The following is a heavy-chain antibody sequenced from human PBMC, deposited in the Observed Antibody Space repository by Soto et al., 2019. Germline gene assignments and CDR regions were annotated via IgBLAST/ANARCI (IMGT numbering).Heavy chain of an antibody. CDR1: GFTFSNYA. CDR3: ARNTIPHPPY. V-gene: IGHV3-23*01. Sequence: PGGSLRLSCAASGFTFSNYAMGWVRQAPGKGLEWVSAISSSGDSPYYADSVKGRFTVSRDNSKNTLYLQMNSLRVEDTAIYYCARNTIPHPPYWGQGTLVTVSS. CDR2: ISSSGDSP. J-gene: IGHJ4*02. D-gene: IGHD1-1*01.